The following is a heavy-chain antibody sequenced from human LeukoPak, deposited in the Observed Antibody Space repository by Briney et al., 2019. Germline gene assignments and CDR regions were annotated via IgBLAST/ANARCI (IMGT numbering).Heavy chain of an antibody. CDR3: ARGDRDGYKGRTFNY. Sequence: PSETLSLTCAVYGGSFSGYYWSWIRQPPGKGLEWIGEINHSGSTNYNPSLKSRVTISVDTSKNQFSLKLSSVTAADTAVYYCARGDRDGYKGRTFNYWGQGTLVTVSS. J-gene: IGHJ4*02. V-gene: IGHV4-34*01. CDR1: GGSFSGYY. D-gene: IGHD5-24*01. CDR2: INHSGST.